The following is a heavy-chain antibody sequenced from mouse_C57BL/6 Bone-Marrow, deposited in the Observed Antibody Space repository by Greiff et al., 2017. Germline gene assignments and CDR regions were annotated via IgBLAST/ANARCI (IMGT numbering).Heavy chain of an antibody. D-gene: IGHD1-1*02. Sequence: EVQVVESGGGLVKPGGSLKLSCAASGFTFSDYGMHWVRQAPEKGLEWVAYISSGSGTIYYADKVKGRFTISRDNAKNTLFLQMTSLRSEYTAMYYCAIWAWFAYWGQGTLVTVSA. J-gene: IGHJ3*01. CDR3: AIWAWFAY. CDR2: ISSGSGTI. CDR1: GFTFSDYG. V-gene: IGHV5-17*01.